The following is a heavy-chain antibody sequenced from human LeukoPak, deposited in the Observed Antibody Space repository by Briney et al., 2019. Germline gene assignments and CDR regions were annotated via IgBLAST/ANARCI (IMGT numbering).Heavy chain of an antibody. V-gene: IGHV3-23*01. J-gene: IGHJ4*02. D-gene: IGHD3-22*01. CDR2: ISGSGGST. CDR3: AKDERDMIVVVTPFDY. Sequence: ETLSLTCAVYGGSFSGYYWSWIRQPPGKGLEWVSAISGSGGSTYYADSVKGRFTISRDNSKNTLYLQMNSLRAEDTAVYYCAKDERDMIVVVTPFDYWGQGTLVTVSS. CDR1: GGSFSGYY.